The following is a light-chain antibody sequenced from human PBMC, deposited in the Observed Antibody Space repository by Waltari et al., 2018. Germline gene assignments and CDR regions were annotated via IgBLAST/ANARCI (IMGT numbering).Light chain of an antibody. Sequence: QSVLTQPPSASGTPGQRVTISCSGSSSNIGSNTVNWYQQLPRTAPKLLIYSNNQRPSGLPDRFSGSKSGTSASLAISGLQSEDEADYYCAAWDDSLNGVVFGGGTKLTVL. CDR3: AAWDDSLNGVV. J-gene: IGLJ2*01. CDR2: SNN. V-gene: IGLV1-44*01. CDR1: SSNIGSNT.